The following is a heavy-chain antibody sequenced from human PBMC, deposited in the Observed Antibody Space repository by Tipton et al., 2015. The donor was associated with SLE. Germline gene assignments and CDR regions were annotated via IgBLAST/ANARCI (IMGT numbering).Heavy chain of an antibody. CDR1: GFTFSSYA. Sequence: SLRLSCTASGFTFSSYAMHWVRQAPGKGLEWVSGISWNSGSIGYADSVKGRFTISRDNAKTSLYLQMNSLRAEDTALYYCAKGRYSSRFHAFDIWGQGTMVTVSS. D-gene: IGHD6-13*01. CDR2: ISWNSGSI. V-gene: IGHV3-9*01. J-gene: IGHJ3*02. CDR3: AKGRYSSRFHAFDI.